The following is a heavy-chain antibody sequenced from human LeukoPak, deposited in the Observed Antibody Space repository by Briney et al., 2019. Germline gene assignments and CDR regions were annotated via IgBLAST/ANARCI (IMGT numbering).Heavy chain of an antibody. CDR2: INPNSGGT. Sequence: ASVTGSCKASGYTFTGYYMHWVRQAPGQGLEWMGRINPNSGGTNYAQKFQGRVTMTRDTSISTAYMELSRLRSDDTAVYYCARTIRRTAMVPYYFDYWGQGTLVTVSS. D-gene: IGHD5-18*01. CDR3: ARTIRRTAMVPYYFDY. CDR1: GYTFTGYY. J-gene: IGHJ4*02. V-gene: IGHV1-2*06.